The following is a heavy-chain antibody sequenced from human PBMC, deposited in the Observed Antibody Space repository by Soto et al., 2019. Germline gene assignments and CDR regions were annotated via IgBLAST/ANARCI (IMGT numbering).Heavy chain of an antibody. D-gene: IGHD3-22*01. V-gene: IGHV4-30-2*01. CDR3: ARAPYYYDSSGYYYVDAFDI. Sequence: QLQLQESGSGLVKPSQTLSLTCAVSGGSISSGGYSWSWIRQPPGKGLEWIGYIYHSGSTYYNPSLKSRVTISVDRSKNQCSLKLSSVTAADTAVYYCARAPYYYDSSGYYYVDAFDIWGQGTMVTVSS. J-gene: IGHJ3*02. CDR2: IYHSGST. CDR1: GGSISSGGYS.